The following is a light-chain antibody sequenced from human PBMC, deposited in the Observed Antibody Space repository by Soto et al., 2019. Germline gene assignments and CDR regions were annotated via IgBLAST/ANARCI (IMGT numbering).Light chain of an antibody. V-gene: IGKV3-15*01. CDR1: QSVSTN. J-gene: IGKJ5*01. Sequence: EIVMTQSPATLSVSPGERAILSCRASQSVSTNLGWYQQKPGQAPRLLIFGASTRATGIPARFSGSGSGTEFTLTISSLQSEDSAVYYCQQYNNWTPFTFGQWTRLEIK. CDR3: QQYNNWTPFT. CDR2: GAS.